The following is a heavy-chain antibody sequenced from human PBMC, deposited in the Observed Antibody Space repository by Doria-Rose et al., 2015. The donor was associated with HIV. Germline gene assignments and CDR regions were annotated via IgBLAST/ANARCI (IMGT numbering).Heavy chain of an antibody. J-gene: IGHJ2*01. Sequence: LEWMGIIYPGDSDSRYSPSFQGQVTISADKSISTAHLQWSSLKASDTAMYYCARRGGLNWYFDLWGRGTLVTVSS. D-gene: IGHD3-16*01. CDR2: IYPGDSDS. CDR3: ARRGGLNWYFDL. V-gene: IGHV5-51*01.